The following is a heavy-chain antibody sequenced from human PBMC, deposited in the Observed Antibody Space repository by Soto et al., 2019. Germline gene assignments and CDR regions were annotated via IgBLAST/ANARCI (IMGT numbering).Heavy chain of an antibody. J-gene: IGHJ5*02. CDR3: ARQVVVVVAATPAAGWFDP. V-gene: IGHV3-11*01. CDR2: ISSSGSTI. CDR1: GFTFSDYY. Sequence: QVQLVESGGGLVKPGVSLRLSCAASGFTFSDYYMSWIRQAPGKGLEWVSYISSSGSTIYYADSVKGRFTISRDNAKNPLYLQMNSLRAEDTAVYYCARQVVVVVAATPAAGWFDPWGQGTLVTVSS. D-gene: IGHD2-15*01.